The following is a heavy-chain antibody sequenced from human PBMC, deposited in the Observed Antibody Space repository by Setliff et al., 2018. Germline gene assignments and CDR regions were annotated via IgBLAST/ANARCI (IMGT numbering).Heavy chain of an antibody. V-gene: IGHV1-2*06. CDR2: INPNSGGT. D-gene: IGHD6-13*01. Sequence: ASVKVSCKASGYTFTGYCMHWVRQAPGQGLEWMGRINPNSGGTNYAQKFQGRVTMTRDTSISTAYMELRSLGSDDTAVYYCARGYSSSWQSRMGFDPWGQGTLVTVSS. CDR3: ARGYSSSWQSRMGFDP. CDR1: GYTFTGYC. J-gene: IGHJ5*02.